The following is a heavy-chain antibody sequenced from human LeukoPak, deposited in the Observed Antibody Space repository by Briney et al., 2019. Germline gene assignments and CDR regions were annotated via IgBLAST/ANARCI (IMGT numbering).Heavy chain of an antibody. V-gene: IGHV3-48*03. D-gene: IGHD3-10*01. CDR3: ARTTMVRGVMTY. J-gene: IGHJ4*02. CDR1: GFTFSSYE. CDR2: ISSGSTI. Sequence: QPGGSLRLSCAASGFTFSSYEMNWVRQAPGKGLEWVSYISSGSTIYYADSVKGRFTISRDNAKNSLYLQMNSLRAGDTAVYYCARTTMVRGVMTYWGQGTLVTVSS.